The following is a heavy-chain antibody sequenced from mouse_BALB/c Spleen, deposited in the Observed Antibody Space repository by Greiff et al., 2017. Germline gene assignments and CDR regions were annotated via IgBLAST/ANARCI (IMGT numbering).Heavy chain of an antibody. Sequence: EVKLVESGGGLVQPGGSRKLSCAASGFTFSSFGMHWVRQAPEKGLEWVAYISSGSSTIYYADTVKGRFTISRDNAKNTLYLQMSSLKSEDTAMYYCARPTTRDYFDYWGQGTTLTVSS. V-gene: IGHV5-17*03. D-gene: IGHD2-12*01. CDR3: ARPTTRDYFDY. J-gene: IGHJ2*01. CDR1: GFTFSSFG. CDR2: ISSGSSTI.